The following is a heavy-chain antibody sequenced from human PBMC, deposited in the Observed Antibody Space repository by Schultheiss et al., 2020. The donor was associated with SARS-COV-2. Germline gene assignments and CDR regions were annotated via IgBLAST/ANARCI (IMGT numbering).Heavy chain of an antibody. Sequence: GGSLRLSCAASGFTLSDHYIDWLRQAPGKGLEWVAVISYDGSNKYYADSVKGRFTISRDNSKNTLYLQMNSLRAEDTAVYYCAKFSGSSPAHIRYYYYMDVWGKGTTVTVSS. V-gene: IGHV3-30*18. CDR1: GFTLSDHY. CDR3: AKFSGSSPAHIRYYYYMDV. CDR2: ISYDGSNK. D-gene: IGHD6-13*01. J-gene: IGHJ6*03.